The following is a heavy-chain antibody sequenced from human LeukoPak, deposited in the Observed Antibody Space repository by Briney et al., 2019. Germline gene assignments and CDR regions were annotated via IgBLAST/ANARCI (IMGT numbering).Heavy chain of an antibody. J-gene: IGHJ5*02. CDR3: ARDGIVATISVNWFDP. V-gene: IGHV3-66*01. CDR2: IYSDGTT. Sequence: WGSLRLSCAVSGFTVSSNFMNWVRQAAGKGLEWVAVIYSDGTTFYAESVRGRFNISRDNSKNPLFLQMNSLRAEDTAVYYCARDGIVATISVNWFDPWGQGTLVTVSS. CDR1: GFTVSSNF. D-gene: IGHD5-12*01.